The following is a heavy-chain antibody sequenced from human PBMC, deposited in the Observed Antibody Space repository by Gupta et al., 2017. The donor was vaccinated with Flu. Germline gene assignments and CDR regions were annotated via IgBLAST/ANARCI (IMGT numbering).Heavy chain of an antibody. CDR2: IKSKTDGGTT. CDR3: TTVVTATPDAFDI. Sequence: EVQLVESGGGLVKPGGSLRLSCAASGFTFINAWMSWVRQAPGKGLEWVGRIKSKTDGGTTDYAAPVKGRFTISRDDSKNTLYLQMNSLKTEDTAVYYCTTVVTATPDAFDIWGQGTMVTVSS. V-gene: IGHV3-15*01. CDR1: GFTFINAW. J-gene: IGHJ3*02. D-gene: IGHD2-21*02.